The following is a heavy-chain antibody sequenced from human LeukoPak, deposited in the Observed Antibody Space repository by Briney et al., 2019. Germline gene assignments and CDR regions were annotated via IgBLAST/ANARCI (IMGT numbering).Heavy chain of an antibody. D-gene: IGHD6-19*01. CDR1: VGTFRSYA. CDR3: ARDSLAVAGTFDY. Sequence: SVKVSCKASVGTFRSYAISWVGQAPGQGLEWMGGIIPIFGTANYAQKFQGRVTINTDEPTSTAYIELSSLRSEDTPVYYCARDSLAVAGTFDYWGQGALVTVSS. J-gene: IGHJ4*02. V-gene: IGHV1-69*05. CDR2: IIPIFGTA.